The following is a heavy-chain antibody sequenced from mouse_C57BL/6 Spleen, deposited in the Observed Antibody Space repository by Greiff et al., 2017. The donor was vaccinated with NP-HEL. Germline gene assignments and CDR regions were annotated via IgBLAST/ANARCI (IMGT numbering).Heavy chain of an antibody. J-gene: IGHJ4*01. CDR2: IDPAPVPT. CDR3: ARGIFYYGSSGAMDY. CDR1: VFTIPTTY. V-gene: IGHV14-3*01. Sequence: DVQLQESVAELVRPFSSFPFSFPSSVFTIPTTYIHWVTPRPDQGLEWIGRIDPAPVPTPSAPKFQGKATITADTSSNTAYLQLSSLTSEDTAIYYCARGIFYYGSSGAMDYWGQGTSVTVSS. D-gene: IGHD1-1*01.